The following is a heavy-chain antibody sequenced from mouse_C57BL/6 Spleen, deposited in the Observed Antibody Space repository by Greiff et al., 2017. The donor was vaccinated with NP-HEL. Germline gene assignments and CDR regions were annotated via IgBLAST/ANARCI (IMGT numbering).Heavy chain of an antibody. CDR2: ISNLAYSI. CDR3: ARLPTGTGWYFDV. J-gene: IGHJ1*03. V-gene: IGHV5-15*01. Sequence: EVKLVESGGGLVQPGGSLKLSCAASGFTFSDYGMAWVRQAPRKGPEWVAFISNLAYSIYYADTVTGRFTISRENAKNTLYLEMSSLRSEDTAMYYCARLPTGTGWYFDVWGTGTTVTVSS. CDR1: GFTFSDYG. D-gene: IGHD4-1*02.